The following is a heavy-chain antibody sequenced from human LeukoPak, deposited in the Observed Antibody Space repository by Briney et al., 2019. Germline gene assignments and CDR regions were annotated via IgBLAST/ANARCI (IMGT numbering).Heavy chain of an antibody. D-gene: IGHD3-16*01. CDR1: GFTVSSNY. CDR2: IYSGGSA. J-gene: IGHJ4*02. CDR3: ARAMSTFGGVRNYFDS. V-gene: IGHV3-53*01. Sequence: GSLRLSCAASGFTVSSNYMSWVRQAPGKGLEWVSVIYSGGSAYYADSVKGRFTISRDNSKNTLYLQMNSLRAEDTAVYYCARAMSTFGGVRNYFDSWGQGTLVTVSS.